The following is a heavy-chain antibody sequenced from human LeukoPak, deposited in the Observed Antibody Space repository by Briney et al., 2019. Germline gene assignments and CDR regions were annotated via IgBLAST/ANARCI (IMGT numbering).Heavy chain of an antibody. D-gene: IGHD6-13*01. Sequence: SETLSLTCTVSGGSISSYYWSWIRQPPGKGLEWIGYIYYSGSTNYNPSLKSRVTISVDTSKNQFSLKLSSVTAADTAVYYCARLRPSSSWFRFDYWGQGTLVTVSS. CDR3: ARLRPSSSWFRFDY. J-gene: IGHJ4*02. CDR2: IYYSGST. V-gene: IGHV4-59*08. CDR1: GGSISSYY.